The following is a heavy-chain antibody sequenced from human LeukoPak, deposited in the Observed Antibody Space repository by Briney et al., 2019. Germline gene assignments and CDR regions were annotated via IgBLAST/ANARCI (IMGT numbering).Heavy chain of an antibody. D-gene: IGHD4-17*01. J-gene: IGHJ5*01. V-gene: IGHV4-4*07. CDR1: GGSISSYY. Sequence: SETLSLTCTVSGGSISSYYWSWIRQPAGKGLEWIGRIYTSGSTNYNPSLKSRVTMSVDTSKNQFSLKLSSVTAADTAVYYCARERGDYDSDNWFDSWGQGTLVTVPS. CDR3: ARERGDYDSDNWFDS. CDR2: IYTSGST.